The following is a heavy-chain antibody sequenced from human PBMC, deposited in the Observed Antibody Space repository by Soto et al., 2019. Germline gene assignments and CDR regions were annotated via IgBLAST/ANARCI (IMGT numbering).Heavy chain of an antibody. V-gene: IGHV3-33*01. CDR1: GFTFSSYG. CDR2: IWYDGSNK. D-gene: IGHD3-10*01. Sequence: GGSLRLSCAASGFTFSSYGMHWVRQAPGKGLEWVAVIWYDGSNKYYADSVKGRFTISRDNSKNTLYLQMNSLRAEDTAVYYCARSRQGVLLWFGADYYYYMDVWGKGTTVTVSS. J-gene: IGHJ6*03. CDR3: ARSRQGVLLWFGADYYYYMDV.